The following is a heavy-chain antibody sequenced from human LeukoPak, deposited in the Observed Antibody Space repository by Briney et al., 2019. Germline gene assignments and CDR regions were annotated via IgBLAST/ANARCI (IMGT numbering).Heavy chain of an antibody. V-gene: IGHV3-48*03. CDR2: ISSSGSTI. D-gene: IGHD3-16*02. CDR1: GFTLSSYE. Sequence: GGSLRLSCAASGFTLSSYEMNWVRQAPGKGLEWVSYISSSGSTIYYADSVKGRFTISRDNAKNSLYLQMNSLRAEDTAVYYCARDTRGYHDYWGQGTLVTVSS. J-gene: IGHJ4*02. CDR3: ARDTRGYHDY.